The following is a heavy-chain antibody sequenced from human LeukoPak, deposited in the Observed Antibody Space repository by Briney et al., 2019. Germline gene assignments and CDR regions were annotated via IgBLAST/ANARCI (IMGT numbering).Heavy chain of an antibody. CDR3: ARRAVSEGDKAFDI. J-gene: IGHJ3*02. D-gene: IGHD2-21*01. CDR2: IKYDGSEK. CDR1: GFTFSTYW. Sequence: GGSLRLSCAASGFTFSTYWMGWVRQAPGKGLGWVANIKYDGSEKYYVDSVKGRFTISRDNAKNSLYLQMNSLRVEGTAVYYCARRAVSEGDKAFDIWGQGTMVTVSS. V-gene: IGHV3-7*01.